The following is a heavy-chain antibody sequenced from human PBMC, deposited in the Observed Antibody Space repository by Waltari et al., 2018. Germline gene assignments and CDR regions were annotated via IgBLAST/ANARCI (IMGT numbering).Heavy chain of an antibody. D-gene: IGHD1-26*01. CDR1: GGSITSYF. Sequence: QVRLQESGPGLVKTMETLSLSCTVSGGSITSYFWNWIRPPVGKGLQWIGYGPYTGDTTRNHALKSRTTISVAASGSRVPLKMSSVTAAYTAVYYCAMWDGSTRAFGDWRQRTLVSGSS. V-gene: IGHV4-59*08. CDR3: AMWDGSTRAFGD. CDR2: GPYTGDT. J-gene: IGHJ4*02.